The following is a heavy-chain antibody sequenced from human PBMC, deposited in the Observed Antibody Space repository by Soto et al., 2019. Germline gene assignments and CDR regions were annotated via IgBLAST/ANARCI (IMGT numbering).Heavy chain of an antibody. CDR3: ARVVPGAEAWFGP. Sequence: ASVKVSCKTSGYTFSNYGITWVLQAPGQPLEWLGWISLYSDGTNYAQKFQGRVSMTTDTSTTTAYMELRSLRSDDTAVYYCARVVPGAEAWFGPWGQGTLVTVSS. J-gene: IGHJ5*02. V-gene: IGHV1-18*01. CDR2: ISLYSDGT. CDR1: GYTFSNYG. D-gene: IGHD2-2*01.